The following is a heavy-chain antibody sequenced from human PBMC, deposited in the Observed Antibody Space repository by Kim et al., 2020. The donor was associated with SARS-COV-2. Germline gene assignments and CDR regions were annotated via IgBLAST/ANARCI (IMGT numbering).Heavy chain of an antibody. CDR2: ISDSGDST. V-gene: IGHV3-23*01. Sequence: GGSLRLSCAASSFTFGHFAMNWVRQAPGKGLEWISSISDSGDSTYYADSVKGRFTISRDNSKNTLFLQMNSLRADDTAMYYFAKDLNLGFDFFGQGTLVT. D-gene: IGHD7-27*01. J-gene: IGHJ4*02. CDR1: SFTFGHFA. CDR3: AKDLNLGFDF.